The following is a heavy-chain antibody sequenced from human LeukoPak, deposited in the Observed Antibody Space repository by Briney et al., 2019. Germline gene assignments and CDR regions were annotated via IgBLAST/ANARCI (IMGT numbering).Heavy chain of an antibody. V-gene: IGHV1-18*01. J-gene: IGHJ5*02. D-gene: IGHD2-15*01. CDR3: ARWDMGLPQGPMTLNWFDP. Sequence: ASVKVSCKASGYTFTSYGISWVRQAPGQGLEWMGWISAYNGNTNYAQKLQGRVTMTTDTSTSTAYMELRSLRSDDTAVYYCARWDMGLPQGPMTLNWFDPWGQGTLVTVSS. CDR1: GYTFTSYG. CDR2: ISAYNGNT.